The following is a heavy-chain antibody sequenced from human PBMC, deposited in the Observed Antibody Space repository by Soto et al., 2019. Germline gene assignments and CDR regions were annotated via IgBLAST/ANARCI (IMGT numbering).Heavy chain of an antibody. J-gene: IGHJ4*02. CDR3: ARDYYKYYDSSGYYRSPAY. CDR2: LSYDGSDK. Sequence: GGSLRLSCAASGFTFSSYAMHWVRQAPGKGLDCVALLSYDGSDKDYVDSVKGRFTISRDNSRNMLFLQMNSLRAEGTAVFYCARDYYKYYDSSGYYRSPAYWGQGTLVTVSS. V-gene: IGHV3-30-3*01. CDR1: GFTFSSYA. D-gene: IGHD3-22*01.